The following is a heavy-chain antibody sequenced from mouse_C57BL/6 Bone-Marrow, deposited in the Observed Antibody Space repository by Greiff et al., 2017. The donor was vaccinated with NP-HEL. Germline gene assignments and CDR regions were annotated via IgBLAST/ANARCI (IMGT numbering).Heavy chain of an antibody. CDR1: GYTFTSYT. CDR3: AREWLRLVGGFAY. CDR2: INPSSGYT. J-gene: IGHJ3*01. D-gene: IGHD3-2*02. Sequence: QVQLQQSGAELARPGASVKMSCKASGYTFTSYTMPWVKQRPGQGLEWIGYINPSSGYTKYNQKFKDKATLTADKSSSTAYMHLSSLTSEVSAVDNCAREWLRLVGGFAYWGQGTLVTVSA. V-gene: IGHV1-4*01.